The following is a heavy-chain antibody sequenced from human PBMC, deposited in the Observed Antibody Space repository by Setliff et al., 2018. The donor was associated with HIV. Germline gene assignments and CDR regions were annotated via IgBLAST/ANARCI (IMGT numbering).Heavy chain of an antibody. D-gene: IGHD6-19*01. Sequence: PSETLSLTCSVSGDSFSTSSYFWGWVRQSPGGGLAWIGNIFYTGFTHYNPSLKSRVTISIDTSKNHFSTSTAYMELSSLRSEDTAVYYCELLAGVGTEGYWFDPWGQGTLVTVSS. V-gene: IGHV4-39*02. CDR1: GDSFSTSSYF. J-gene: IGHJ5*02. CDR3: ELLAGVGTEGYWFDP. CDR2: IFYTGFT.